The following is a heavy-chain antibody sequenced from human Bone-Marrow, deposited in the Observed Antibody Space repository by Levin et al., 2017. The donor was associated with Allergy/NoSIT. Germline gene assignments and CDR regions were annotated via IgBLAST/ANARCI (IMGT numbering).Heavy chain of an antibody. CDR2: IISGSGRLT. J-gene: IGHJ4*02. CDR1: GFNFSDYY. D-gene: IGHD6-19*01. V-gene: IGHV3-11*06. Sequence: PGGSLRLSCAASGFNFSDYYMSWIRQAPGKGLEWISYIISGSGRLTKYTDSVKGRLTISRDNATNSLYLQMNSLRAEDTAVYFCARERIPVAATTFDSWGQGTLVTVSS. CDR3: ARERIPVAATTFDS.